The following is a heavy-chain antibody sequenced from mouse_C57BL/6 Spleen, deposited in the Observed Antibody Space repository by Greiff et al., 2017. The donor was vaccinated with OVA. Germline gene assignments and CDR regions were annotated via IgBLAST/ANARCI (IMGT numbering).Heavy chain of an antibody. Sequence: DVKLVESGGDLVKPGGSLKLSCAASGFTFSSYGMSWVRQTPDKRLEWVATISSGGSYTYYPDSVKGRFTLSRDNAKNTLYLQMSSLKSEDTAMYYCARHDGYYVDYWGQGTTLTVSS. V-gene: IGHV5-6*02. CDR2: ISSGGSYT. D-gene: IGHD1-1*01. J-gene: IGHJ2*01. CDR3: ARHDGYYVDY. CDR1: GFTFSSYG.